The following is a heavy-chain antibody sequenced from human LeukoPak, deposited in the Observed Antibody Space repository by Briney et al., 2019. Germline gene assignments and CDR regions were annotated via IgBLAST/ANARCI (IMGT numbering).Heavy chain of an antibody. CDR2: IYPGDSDT. Sequence: GESLKISCKGSEYSFTNYWIGWVRQMPGKGLEWMGIIYPGDSDTRYSPSFQGQVTISADKSISTAYLQWSRLKASDTAMYFCATYAGSYSKYFQHWGQGTLVTVSS. D-gene: IGHD3-10*01. J-gene: IGHJ1*01. CDR1: EYSFTNYW. CDR3: ATYAGSYSKYFQH. V-gene: IGHV5-51*01.